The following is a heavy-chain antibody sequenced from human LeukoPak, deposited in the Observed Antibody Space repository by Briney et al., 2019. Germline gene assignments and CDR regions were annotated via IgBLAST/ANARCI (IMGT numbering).Heavy chain of an antibody. D-gene: IGHD3-16*01. CDR3: ARDCEFCDLLFYMNV. J-gene: IGHJ6*03. V-gene: IGHV4-61*09. Sequence: PSETLSLTCTVSGGSISSTGHYWTWIRQPAGKRLEWSGHIDNSGSTNCNPSLKSRVTISVDTSKNQFSLNLTSVTAADTAVYYCARDCEFCDLLFYMNVWGKGTTVTVSS. CDR1: GGSISSTGHY. CDR2: IDNSGST.